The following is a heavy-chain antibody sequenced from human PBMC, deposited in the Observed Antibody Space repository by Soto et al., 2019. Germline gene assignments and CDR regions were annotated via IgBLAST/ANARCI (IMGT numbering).Heavy chain of an antibody. V-gene: IGHV1-18*01. CDR1: GYTFTSYG. CDR2: ITTDKGKT. CDR3: ATPSPASDY. J-gene: IGHJ4*02. Sequence: QVQLVQSGPEVKKPGASVKVSCKTSGYTFTSYGISWVRQAPGQGLEWMGWITTDKGKTTYAQKFQGRVTMTTDTPTSTAYMELRILKSDDTAVYYCATPSPASDYWGQGTLFTVS.